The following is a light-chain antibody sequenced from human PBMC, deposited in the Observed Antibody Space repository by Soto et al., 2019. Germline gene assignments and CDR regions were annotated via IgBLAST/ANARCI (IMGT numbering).Light chain of an antibody. CDR3: IQYNTYPFT. V-gene: IGKV1-17*03. CDR1: QGISNY. Sequence: DIQMTQSPSAMSASVGDRVTITCRASQGISNYFAWFQQKPGKVPKRLIYGASTLQSGVQTRFSGSGSGTEFTLTIISLQPEDFAPYYCIQYNTYPFTFGPGTKVDIK. CDR2: GAS. J-gene: IGKJ3*01.